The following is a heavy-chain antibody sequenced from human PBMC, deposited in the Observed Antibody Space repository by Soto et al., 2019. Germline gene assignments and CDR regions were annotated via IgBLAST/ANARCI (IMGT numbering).Heavy chain of an antibody. J-gene: IGHJ1*01. CDR3: ARGGDTYYYDSSGYPEYFQH. D-gene: IGHD3-22*01. V-gene: IGHV4-30-4*08. CDR1: GSSISSGDYY. CDR2: IYYSGST. Sequence: PSETLSLTCTFSGSSISSGDYYWSWIRQPPGKGLDWIGYIYYSGSTYYNPYLKSRVTISVDTSKNQFSLKLSSVTAADTAVYYCARGGDTYYYDSSGYPEYFQHWGQGTLVTVSS.